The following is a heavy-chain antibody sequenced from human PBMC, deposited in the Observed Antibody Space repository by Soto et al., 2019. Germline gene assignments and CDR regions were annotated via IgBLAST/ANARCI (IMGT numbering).Heavy chain of an antibody. CDR3: ASAVTTKPYYYYGMDV. D-gene: IGHD4-17*01. CDR1: GYTFISYD. V-gene: IGHV1-8*01. J-gene: IGHJ6*02. Sequence: ASVKVSCKASGYTFISYDINWVRQATGQGLEWMGWMNPNSGNTGYAQKFQGRVTVTRNTSISTAYMELSSLRSEDTAVYYCASAVTTKPYYYYGMDVWGQGTTGTAP. CDR2: MNPNSGNT.